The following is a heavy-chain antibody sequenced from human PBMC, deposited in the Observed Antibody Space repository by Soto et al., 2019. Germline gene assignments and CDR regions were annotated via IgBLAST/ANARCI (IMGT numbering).Heavy chain of an antibody. D-gene: IGHD1-7*01. V-gene: IGHV3-30*18. CDR2: ISFDGSDT. CDR1: GFTFSNYA. J-gene: IGHJ6*02. Sequence: QVQLVESGGGVVQPGRSLRLSCAASGFTFSNYAMHWVRQGPGKGLEWVAVISFDGSDTYYADSVKGRFSIYGDIYTNTLYLQMNSLRPEDTAVYFCAKDKWRERELRGAMDVWGHGTTVALSS. CDR3: AKDKWRERELRGAMDV.